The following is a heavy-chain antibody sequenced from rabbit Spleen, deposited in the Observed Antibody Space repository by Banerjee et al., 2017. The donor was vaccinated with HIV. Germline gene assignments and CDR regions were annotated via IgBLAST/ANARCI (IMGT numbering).Heavy chain of an antibody. CDR1: GFDFNSYY. CDR2: IDPLFGSA. CDR3: ARDGSRVYYDFDF. Sequence: QLKESGGGLVQPGGSLKHSCKASGFDFNSYYMSWVRQAPGKWLEWIGYIDPLFGSAYYASWVNGRFSISRENTQNTVSLQLISLTAADTATYFCARDGSRVYYDFDFLGPGTLVTVS. J-gene: IGHJ4*01. D-gene: IGHD1-1*01. V-gene: IGHV1S7*01.